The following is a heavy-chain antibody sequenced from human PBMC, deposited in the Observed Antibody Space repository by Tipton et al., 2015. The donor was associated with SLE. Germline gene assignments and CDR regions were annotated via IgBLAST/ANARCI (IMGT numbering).Heavy chain of an antibody. CDR2: IWHDGSRK. Sequence: RSLRLSCAASGFTFSNFAMHWVRQAPGKGLEWVAVIWHDGSRKHYADSVKGRFIISRDNSKNTLYLQMNSLRAEDTAVYYCASQLTILDAFDIWGQGTMVTVSS. J-gene: IGHJ3*02. D-gene: IGHD1-1*01. CDR3: ASQLTILDAFDI. V-gene: IGHV3-33*08. CDR1: GFTFSNFA.